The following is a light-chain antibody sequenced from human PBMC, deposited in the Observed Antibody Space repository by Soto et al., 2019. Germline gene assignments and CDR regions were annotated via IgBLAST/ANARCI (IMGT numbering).Light chain of an antibody. V-gene: IGLV2-8*01. CDR3: SSFASSNTWV. Sequence: QSALTQPPSASGSPGQSVTISCTGTSSDVGAYNYVSWYQQHAGKAPKLVIYEVTKRPSGVPDRFSGSKSANTASLTVSGLEDEDAADYYCSSFASSNTWVFGGGTKLTVL. CDR1: SSDVGAYNY. J-gene: IGLJ3*02. CDR2: EVT.